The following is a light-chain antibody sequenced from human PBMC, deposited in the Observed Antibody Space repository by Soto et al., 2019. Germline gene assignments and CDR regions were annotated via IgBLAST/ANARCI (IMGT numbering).Light chain of an antibody. V-gene: IGKV1-6*01. CDR2: GAS. J-gene: IGKJ1*01. CDR3: LQDYTYPWT. CDR1: QAIRND. Sequence: AIQMTQSPSSLSASVGDRVTITCRASQAIRNDLGWYQQKPGKAPNLLIFGASNLQAGVPVRFSASGSGTNFTLTISNLQPKDFASYYCLQDYTYPWTFGQGTKVDI.